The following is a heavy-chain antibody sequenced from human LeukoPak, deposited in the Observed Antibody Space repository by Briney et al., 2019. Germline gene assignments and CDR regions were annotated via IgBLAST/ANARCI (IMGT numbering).Heavy chain of an antibody. J-gene: IGHJ6*02. Sequence: GGSLRLSCAASGFTFSSYGMHWVRQAPGKGLEWVAVIWYDGSNKYYADSVKGRFTISRDNSKNTLYLQMNSLRAEDTAVYYCAREGGVQRYYGMDVWGQGTTVTVSS. CDR3: AREGGVQRYYGMDV. D-gene: IGHD3-16*01. CDR2: IWYDGSNK. CDR1: GFTFSSYG. V-gene: IGHV3-33*01.